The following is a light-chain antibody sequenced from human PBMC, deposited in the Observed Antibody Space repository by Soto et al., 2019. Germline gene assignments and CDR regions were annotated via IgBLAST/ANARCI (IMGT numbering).Light chain of an antibody. CDR1: SSDVWSHNL. CDR2: EVS. CDR3: CSYGGSRAV. J-gene: IGLJ7*01. V-gene: IGLV2-23*02. Sequence: QSALTQPASVSGSPGQSITISCTGTSSDVWSHNLVSWYQQHPGQAPKLMIYEVSKRTLGVSARFSASKSGNTASLTISGLQAEDEADYYCCSYGGSRAVFGGGTQLTVL.